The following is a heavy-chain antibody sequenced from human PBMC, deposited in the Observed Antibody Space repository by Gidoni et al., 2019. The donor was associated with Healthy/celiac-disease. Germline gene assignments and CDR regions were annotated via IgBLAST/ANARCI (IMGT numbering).Heavy chain of an antibody. Sequence: EVQLVQSGAEVKKPGESLRISCKGSGYTFTSYWISWVRQMPGKGLEWMGRIDPSDSYTDYSPSFQGHITISTDKSTSTTFLQWSSLKASDSAMFYCARHGIVAAGIWYFDLWGRGTLVTVSS. CDR1: GYTFTSYW. V-gene: IGHV5-10-1*03. CDR2: IDPSDSYT. D-gene: IGHD6-13*01. CDR3: ARHGIVAAGIWYFDL. J-gene: IGHJ2*01.